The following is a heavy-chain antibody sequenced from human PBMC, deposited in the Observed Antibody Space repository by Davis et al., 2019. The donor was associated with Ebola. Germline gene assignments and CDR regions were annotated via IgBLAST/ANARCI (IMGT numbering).Heavy chain of an antibody. CDR3: AKDSGWQMSP. J-gene: IGHJ5*02. CDR1: GFNFNTYE. D-gene: IGHD6-19*01. CDR2: ISTTSSAI. V-gene: IGHV3-48*03. Sequence: GESLKISCTASGFNFNTYEMNWVRQAPGKGLEWISYISTTSSAIYYADSVRGRFTISRDNARMSLYLQMNSMTVEDTAIYYCAKDSGWQMSPRGQGTLVIVSS.